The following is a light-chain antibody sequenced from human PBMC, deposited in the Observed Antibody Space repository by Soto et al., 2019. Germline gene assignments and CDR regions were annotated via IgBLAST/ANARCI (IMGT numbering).Light chain of an antibody. CDR1: QSVGSTS. CDR2: DTS. V-gene: IGKV3-20*01. J-gene: IGKJ1*01. Sequence: FVLTQSPVTLSLSPGEGATLSCRASQSVGSTSLAWYQQKPGQAPRLLIYDTSSRATGIPARFSGSGSGTDFTLTSSRLEPEDFAVYYCQQCGVSPWTFGQGTKVEI. CDR3: QQCGVSPWT.